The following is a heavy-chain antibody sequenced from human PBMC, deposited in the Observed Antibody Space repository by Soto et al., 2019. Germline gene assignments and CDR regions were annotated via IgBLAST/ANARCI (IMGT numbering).Heavy chain of an antibody. J-gene: IGHJ6*02. CDR1: GGCISTYY. D-gene: IGHD6-19*01. CDR3: ASDRSSGWDQGYGMDV. V-gene: IGHV4-59*01. Sequence: EALSLISTDSGGCISTYYWSWIRQPPGKGLEWIGYIYYSGSTSYNPSLKSRVTISVDTSKNQFSLKLRSVTAADTAVYYCASDRSSGWDQGYGMDVWGQGTMVTGSS. CDR2: IYYSGST.